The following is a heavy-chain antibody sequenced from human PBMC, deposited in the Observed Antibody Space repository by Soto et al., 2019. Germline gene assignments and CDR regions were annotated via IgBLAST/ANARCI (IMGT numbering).Heavy chain of an antibody. J-gene: IGHJ6*02. CDR2: IYYSGST. D-gene: IGHD3-10*01. Sequence: SETLSLTCTVSGGSISSYYWSWIRQPPGKGLEWIGYIYYSGSTNYNPSLKSRVTISVDTSKNQFSLKLSSVTAADTAVYYCERLSRRAYGDYYGMDVWGPGTTVTVSS. CDR3: ERLSRRAYGDYYGMDV. V-gene: IGHV4-59*01. CDR1: GGSISSYY.